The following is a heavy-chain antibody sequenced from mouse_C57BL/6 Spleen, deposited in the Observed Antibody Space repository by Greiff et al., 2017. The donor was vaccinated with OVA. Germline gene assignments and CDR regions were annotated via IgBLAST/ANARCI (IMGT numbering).Heavy chain of an antibody. CDR2: ILPGSGST. J-gene: IGHJ1*03. CDR1: GYTFTSYW. CDR3: ARRATVVADWYFDV. D-gene: IGHD1-1*01. Sequence: QVQLQQPGAELVRPGSSVKLSCKASGYTFTSYWMHWVKQRPGHGLEWIGEILPGSGSTNYNEKFKGKATFTADTSSNTAYMQLSSLTTEDSAIYYCARRATVVADWYFDVWGTGTTVTVSS. V-gene: IGHV1-9*01.